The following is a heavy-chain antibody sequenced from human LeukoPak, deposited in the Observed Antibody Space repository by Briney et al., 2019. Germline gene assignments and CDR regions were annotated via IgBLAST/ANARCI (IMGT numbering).Heavy chain of an antibody. D-gene: IGHD2-15*01. J-gene: IGHJ5*02. CDR2: IKPDGSEG. V-gene: IGHV3-7*01. CDR3: ARDSKLRSGGLFDP. Sequence: GGSLRLSCTASGCTFSSYWMSWVRQAPGKGLEWVADIKPDGSEGYYVDSVKGRFAIPRVNAKNSLYLQMNSLRAEDTAVYSCARDSKLRSGGLFDPWGQGTLVTVSS. CDR1: GCTFSSYW.